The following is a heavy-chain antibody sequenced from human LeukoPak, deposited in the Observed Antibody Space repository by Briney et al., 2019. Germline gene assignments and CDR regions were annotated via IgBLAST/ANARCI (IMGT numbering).Heavy chain of an antibody. CDR1: GFTFSDAW. D-gene: IGHD5-24*01. Sequence: PGGSLRLSCAASGFTFSDAWMNWVRQAPGKGLEWVGHIKTKSDGETTDYAAPVKGRFTISRDDSKNTLYVQMNSLKIEDTAVYYCTTDPWHGMDVWGRGTTVTVSS. CDR3: TTDPWHGMDV. CDR2: IKTKSDGETT. J-gene: IGHJ6*02. V-gene: IGHV3-15*07.